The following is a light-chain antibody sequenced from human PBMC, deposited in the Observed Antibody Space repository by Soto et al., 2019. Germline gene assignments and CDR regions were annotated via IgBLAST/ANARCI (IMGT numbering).Light chain of an antibody. J-gene: IGKJ1*01. CDR3: RQGTQLRCT. V-gene: IGKV2-24*01. CDR1: QVLVHSDGNTY. CDR2: TIS. Sequence: DIVMTQTPLSSPVTLGQPASISCRSSQVLVHSDGNTYLSWLQQRPGQPPRLLIYTISNRFSGFRHRLNGSGAGTDYTLEIITVEAKDVGVYYCRQGTQLRCTCGQGTKV.